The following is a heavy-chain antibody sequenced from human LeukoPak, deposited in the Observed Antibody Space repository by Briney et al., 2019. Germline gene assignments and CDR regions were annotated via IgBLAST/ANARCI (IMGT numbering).Heavy chain of an antibody. V-gene: IGHV4-38-2*01. CDR1: GYSISSGYY. D-gene: IGHD1-26*01. CDR3: ARGLYSGSFVNSFDY. Sequence: SETLSLTCAVSGYSISSGYYWGWIRQPPGKGLEWIGSIYHSGSTYYNPSLKSRVTISVDTSKNQFSLKLSSVTAADTAVYYCARGLYSGSFVNSFDYWGQGTLVTVSS. J-gene: IGHJ4*02. CDR2: IYHSGST.